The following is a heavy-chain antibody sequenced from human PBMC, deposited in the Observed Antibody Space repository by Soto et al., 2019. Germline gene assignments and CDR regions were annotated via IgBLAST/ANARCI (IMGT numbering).Heavy chain of an antibody. CDR3: ARDLQYSRLFYGMDV. CDR1: GGSIRSGGYY. D-gene: IGHD6-13*01. J-gene: IGHJ6*02. CDR2: IYYSGST. Sequence: QVQLQESGPGLVKPSQTLSLTCTVSGGSIRSGGYYWSWIRQPPGKGLEWIGYIYYSGSTYYNPSLKSRVTIAVDTSKNQFSLKLSSVTAADTAVYYCARDLQYSRLFYGMDVWGQGTTVTVSS. V-gene: IGHV4-31*03.